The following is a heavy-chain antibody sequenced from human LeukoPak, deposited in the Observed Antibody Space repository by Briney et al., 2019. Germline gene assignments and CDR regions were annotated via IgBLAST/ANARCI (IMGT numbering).Heavy chain of an antibody. J-gene: IGHJ4*02. Sequence: PSETLPLTCTVSGYSIRSGFYWGWIRQPPGKGLEWIGNIYHSGITYYTPSLKSRVTISVDTPKNQFYLKLSSVTAADTAVYYCARAVGSFDWLPLFDYWGQGTLVTVSS. CDR1: GYSIRSGFY. CDR2: IYHSGIT. CDR3: ARAVGSFDWLPLFDY. D-gene: IGHD3-9*01. V-gene: IGHV4-38-2*02.